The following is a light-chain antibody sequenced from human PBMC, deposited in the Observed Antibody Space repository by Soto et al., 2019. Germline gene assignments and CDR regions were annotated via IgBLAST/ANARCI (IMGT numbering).Light chain of an antibody. CDR1: QSVRNNY. Sequence: EVVLTQSPGSLSLSPGDRATLSCRASQSVRNNYLAWYQKRPGQAPSLLIYGASSRATGIPDRFSGSGSGTDFTLTISRLEPEDFTVYYCQQYGSSPGLFSFGPGTKVDI. CDR2: GAS. V-gene: IGKV3-20*01. CDR3: QQYGSSPGLFS. J-gene: IGKJ3*01.